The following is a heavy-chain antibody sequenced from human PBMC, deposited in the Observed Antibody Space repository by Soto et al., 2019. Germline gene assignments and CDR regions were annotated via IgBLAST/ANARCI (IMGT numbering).Heavy chain of an antibody. V-gene: IGHV1-3*01. CDR3: ARDLSSGWYDY. CDR1: GYTFTSYA. Sequence: QVQLVQSGAEVKKPGASVKVSCKASGYTFTSYAMHWVRQAPGQRLEWMGWINAGNGNTKYSQKFQGRVTITRDTSASTAHMELSSLRSEDTAVYYCARDLSSGWYDYWGQGTLVTVSS. J-gene: IGHJ4*02. CDR2: INAGNGNT. D-gene: IGHD6-19*01.